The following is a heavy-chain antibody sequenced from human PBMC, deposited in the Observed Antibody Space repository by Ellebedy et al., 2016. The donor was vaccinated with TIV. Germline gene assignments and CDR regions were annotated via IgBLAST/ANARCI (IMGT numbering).Heavy chain of an antibody. CDR3: ARRNSSPGYYYGMDV. CDR1: GFTFSTYA. CDR2: ISGSGGSK. V-gene: IGHV3-23*01. Sequence: GESLKISCAASGFTFSTYAMSWVRQAPGKGLDWVSTISGSGGSKYYADSVKGRFTISRENSKNTLYLQMKSLRTEDTDVYYCARRNSSPGYYYGMDVWGQGTTVTVSS. J-gene: IGHJ6*02. D-gene: IGHD2/OR15-2a*01.